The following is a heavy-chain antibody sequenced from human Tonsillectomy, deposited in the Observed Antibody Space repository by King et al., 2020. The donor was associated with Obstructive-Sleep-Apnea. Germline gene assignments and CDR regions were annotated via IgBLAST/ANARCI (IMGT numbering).Heavy chain of an antibody. D-gene: IGHD3-10*01. CDR2: ISYDGINK. V-gene: IGHV3-30*04. CDR3: ARDPRWELFAWYFDL. Sequence: VQLVESGGGVVQPGGSLRLSCAASGITFSSHSLPWGLQAPGKGLEWVAVISYDGINKYYADSVKGRFTISRDNSKNTLYLQMNSLRPEDTAMYSCARDPRWELFAWYFDLWGRGTLVTVSS. CDR1: GITFSSHS. J-gene: IGHJ2*01.